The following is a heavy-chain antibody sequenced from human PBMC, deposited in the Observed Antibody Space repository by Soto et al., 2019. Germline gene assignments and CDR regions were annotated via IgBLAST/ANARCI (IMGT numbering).Heavy chain of an antibody. CDR2: MNPNSGDT. J-gene: IGHJ5*02. D-gene: IGHD4-17*01. V-gene: IGHV1-8*01. CDR3: ARDYGGNAGWFDP. CDR1: GYAFTSYD. Sequence: QVQLVQSGAEMKKPGASVKVSCKASGYAFTSYDINWVRQATGQGLEGMGWMNPNSGDTGYAQNFQGRVTLTRDTSISTAYMELSNLRSYYTAVYYYARDYGGNAGWFDPWVKGTLVTVSS.